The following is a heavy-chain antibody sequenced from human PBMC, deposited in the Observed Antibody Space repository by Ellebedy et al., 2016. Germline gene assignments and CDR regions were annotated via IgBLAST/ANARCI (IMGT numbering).Heavy chain of an antibody. CDR2: TKQDGGEK. V-gene: IGHV3-7*01. J-gene: IGHJ5*02. D-gene: IGHD3-10*01. CDR1: GFTFSNYW. CDR3: VRDLHFPYRGFGYGWFDP. Sequence: GGSLRLSCAASGFTFSNYWMNWVRQAPGKGLEWVANTKQDGGEKHYVDSVKGRFTISRDNAKSSLYLQMNSLRAEDTAVYFCVRDLHFPYRGFGYGWFDPWGQGTLVTVSS.